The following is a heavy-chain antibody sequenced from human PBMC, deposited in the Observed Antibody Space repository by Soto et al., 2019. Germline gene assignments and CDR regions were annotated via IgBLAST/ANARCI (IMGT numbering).Heavy chain of an antibody. CDR1: GFTFSSYA. CDR2: ISYDGSNK. CDR3: ARAGAVAGLYYYYYMDV. Sequence: GGTLRLSCAASGFTFSSYAMHWVRQAPVKGLEWGAVISYDGSNKYYADSVKGRFTISRDNSKNTLYLQMNSLRAEDSAVYYCARAGAVAGLYYYYYMDVWGKGTTVTVSS. J-gene: IGHJ6*03. V-gene: IGHV3-30*04. D-gene: IGHD6-19*01.